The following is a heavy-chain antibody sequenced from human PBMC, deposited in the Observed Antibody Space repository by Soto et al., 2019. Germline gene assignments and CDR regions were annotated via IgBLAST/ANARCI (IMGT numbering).Heavy chain of an antibody. CDR1: GFSLSTSGVG. J-gene: IGHJ3*02. Sequence: QITLKESGPTLVKPTQTLALTCTFSGFSLSTSGVGVGWIRQPPGKALEWLALIYWDDDKRYSPSLKSRLTITKDTSKNQVVLTMTNMDPVDTATYYCAHVTVTNYAFDIWGQGTMVTVSS. D-gene: IGHD4-17*01. CDR3: AHVTVTNYAFDI. CDR2: IYWDDDK. V-gene: IGHV2-5*02.